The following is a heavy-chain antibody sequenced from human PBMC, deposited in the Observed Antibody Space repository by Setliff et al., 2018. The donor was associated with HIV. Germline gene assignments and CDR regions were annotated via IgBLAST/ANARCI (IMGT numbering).Heavy chain of an antibody. CDR1: GYTFTNYA. D-gene: IGHD2-2*01. CDR2: INAGNGNT. V-gene: IGHV1-3*01. CDR3: ARGDVGVPAAIVVDWFDP. Sequence: RASVKVSCKASGYTFTNYAMHWVRQAPGQGLEWMGWINAGNGNTKYSQKFQGRVTITRDTSASTAYMELSSLTSEDTAVYYCARGDVGVPAAIVVDWFDPWGQGTLVTVSS. J-gene: IGHJ5*02.